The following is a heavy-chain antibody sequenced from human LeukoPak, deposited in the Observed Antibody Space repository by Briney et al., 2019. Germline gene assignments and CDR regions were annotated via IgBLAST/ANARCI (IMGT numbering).Heavy chain of an antibody. J-gene: IGHJ4*02. D-gene: IGHD6-13*01. CDR2: IYYSGST. CDR1: GGSISSYY. V-gene: IGHV4-59*01. Sequence: SETLSLTCTVSGGSISSYYWSWIRQPPGKGLEWIGYIYYSGSTNYNPSPKSRVTISVDTSKNQFSLKLSSVTAADTAVYYCAGVRYSSSWALFDYWGQGTLVTVSS. CDR3: AGVRYSSSWALFDY.